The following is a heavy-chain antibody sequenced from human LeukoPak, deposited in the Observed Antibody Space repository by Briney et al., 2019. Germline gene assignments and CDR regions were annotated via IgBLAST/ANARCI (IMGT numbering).Heavy chain of an antibody. CDR3: AGHHPRNTVDF. CDR1: GGSISSYY. CDR2: ISDIGSI. V-gene: IGHV4-59*08. D-gene: IGHD2/OR15-2a*01. Sequence: SETLSLTCTVSGGSISSYYWSWIRQPPGKGLEWIAYISDIGSISYNPSLKSRVTISLDMSKNQFSLKLSSVTAADTAVYYCAGHHPRNTVDFWGQGTLVTVSS. J-gene: IGHJ4*02.